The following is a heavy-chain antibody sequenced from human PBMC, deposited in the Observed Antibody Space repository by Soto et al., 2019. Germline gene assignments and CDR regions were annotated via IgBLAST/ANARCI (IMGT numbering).Heavy chain of an antibody. Sequence: RGSLRLSCAASGFTFSSYSMNWVRQAPGKGLEWVSSISSSSSYIYYADSVKGRFTISRDNAKNSLYLQMNSLRAEDTAVYYCAREASIAARFDYWGQGTLVTVSS. D-gene: IGHD6-6*01. CDR1: GFTFSSYS. CDR3: AREASIAARFDY. J-gene: IGHJ4*02. V-gene: IGHV3-21*01. CDR2: ISSSSSYI.